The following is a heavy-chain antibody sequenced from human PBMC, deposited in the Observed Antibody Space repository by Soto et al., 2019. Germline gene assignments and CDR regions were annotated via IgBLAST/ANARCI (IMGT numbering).Heavy chain of an antibody. CDR1: GFTFGSYD. D-gene: IGHD2-15*01. CDR2: FSGSGGST. Sequence: EVQLLESGGGLVQPGGSLRLSCATSGFTFGSYDMSWVRQAPGKGLEWVSTFSGSGGSTYYADSVKGRFTISRDNSKNTVYLLMNSLRAEDTAVYYCAKDRRGGYCSGGRCYSPDYWGQGTLVTVSS. CDR3: AKDRRGGYCSGGRCYSPDY. J-gene: IGHJ4*02. V-gene: IGHV3-23*01.